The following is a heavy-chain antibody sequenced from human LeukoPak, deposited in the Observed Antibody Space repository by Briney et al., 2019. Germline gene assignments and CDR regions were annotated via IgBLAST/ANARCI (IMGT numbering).Heavy chain of an antibody. Sequence: GGSLRLSCAASGFTFSSYSMNWVRQAPGKGLAWVSYISSISSTIYYADSVKGRFTIFRDNAKNSLYLQMNSLRAEDTAVYYCARDCEWCGSGSYPTLLFRYYGMDVWGQGTTVTVSS. CDR3: ARDCEWCGSGSYPTLLFRYYGMDV. CDR1: GFTFSSYS. D-gene: IGHD3-10*01. J-gene: IGHJ6*02. CDR2: ISSISSTI. V-gene: IGHV3-48*01.